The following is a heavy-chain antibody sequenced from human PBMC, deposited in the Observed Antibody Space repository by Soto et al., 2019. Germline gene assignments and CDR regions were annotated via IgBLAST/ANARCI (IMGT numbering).Heavy chain of an antibody. CDR1: GFTFSSYA. CDR2: ISGSGGST. D-gene: IGHD4-17*01. J-gene: IGHJ5*02. CDR3: AKDPPYGGKRRWFDP. Sequence: GGSLRLSCAASGFTFSSYAMSWVRQAPGKWLEWVSAISGSGGSTYYADSVKGRFTISRDNSKNTLYLQMNSLRAEDTAVYYCAKDPPYGGKRRWFDPWGQGXLVTVYS. V-gene: IGHV3-23*01.